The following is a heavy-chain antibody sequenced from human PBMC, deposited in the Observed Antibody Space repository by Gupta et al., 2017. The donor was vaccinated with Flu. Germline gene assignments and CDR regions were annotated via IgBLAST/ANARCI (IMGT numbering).Heavy chain of an antibody. CDR2: INPNSGGT. Sequence: VRQAPGQGLEWMGRINPNSGGTNYAQKFQGRVTMTRDTSISTAYMELSRLRSDDTAVYYCARAGVGATGFDYWGQGTLVTVSS. D-gene: IGHD1-26*01. J-gene: IGHJ4*02. V-gene: IGHV1-2*06. CDR3: ARAGVGATGFDY.